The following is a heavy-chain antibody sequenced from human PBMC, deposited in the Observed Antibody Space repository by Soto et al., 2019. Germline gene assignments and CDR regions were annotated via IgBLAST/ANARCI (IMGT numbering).Heavy chain of an antibody. D-gene: IGHD3-10*01. V-gene: IGHV4-34*01. CDR1: GGSFSGYY. Sequence: SETLSLTCAVYGGSFSGYYWSWIRQPPGKGLEWIGEINHSGSTNYNPSLKSRVTISVDTSKNQFSLKLSSVTAADTAVYYCARGRYYYGSGSYYNCYFDYWGQGTLVTVSS. CDR2: INHSGST. J-gene: IGHJ4*02. CDR3: ARGRYYYGSGSYYNCYFDY.